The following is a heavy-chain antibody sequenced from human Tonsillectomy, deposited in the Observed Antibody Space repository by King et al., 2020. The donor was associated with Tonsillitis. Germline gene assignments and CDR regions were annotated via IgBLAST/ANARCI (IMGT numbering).Heavy chain of an antibody. CDR1: GYSFTSYW. CDR2: IYPGDTDT. D-gene: IGHD3-10*01. Sequence: EGQLVQSGAEVKKPGESLKISCKGSGYSFTSYWIGWVRQMPGKGLEWMGIIYPGDTDTRYSPSFQGQVTISADKSISTAYLQWSSLKASDTAVYYSARGXXVRGXXSNXXYWGXXTLVTVS. J-gene: IGHJ4*02. CDR3: ARGXXVRGXXSNXXY. V-gene: IGHV5-51*01.